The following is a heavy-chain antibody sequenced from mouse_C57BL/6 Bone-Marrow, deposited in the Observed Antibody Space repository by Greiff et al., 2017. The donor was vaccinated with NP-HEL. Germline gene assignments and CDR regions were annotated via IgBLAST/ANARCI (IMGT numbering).Heavy chain of an antibody. CDR2: INPYNGGT. Sequence: VQLQQSGPVLVKPGASVKMSCKASGYTFTDYYMNWVKQSHGKSLEWIGVINPYNGGTSYNQKFKGKATLTVDTSSSTAYMELNSLTSEESAVYYCAREGIYYYGSSYDWYFDVWGTGTTVTVSS. D-gene: IGHD1-1*01. CDR1: GYTFTDYY. V-gene: IGHV1-19*01. CDR3: AREGIYYYGSSYDWYFDV. J-gene: IGHJ1*03.